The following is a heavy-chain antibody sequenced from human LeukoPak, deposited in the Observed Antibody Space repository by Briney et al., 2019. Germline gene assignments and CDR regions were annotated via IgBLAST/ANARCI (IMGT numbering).Heavy chain of an antibody. D-gene: IGHD3-22*01. CDR2: ISYDGSNK. J-gene: IGHJ4*02. CDR1: GFKFRSYG. V-gene: IGHV3-30*18. CDR3: AKDSDYYDSSGYYPPLDY. Sequence: GGSLRLSCDASGFKFRSYGMHWVRQAPGKGLEWVAVISYDGSNKYYADSVKGRFTISRDNSKNTLYLQMNSLRAEDTAVYYCAKDSDYYDSSGYYPPLDYWGQGTLVTVSS.